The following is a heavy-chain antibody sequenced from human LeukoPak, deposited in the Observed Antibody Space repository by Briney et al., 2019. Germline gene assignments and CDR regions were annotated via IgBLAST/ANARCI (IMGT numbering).Heavy chain of an antibody. D-gene: IGHD5-18*01. CDR1: GGSISSYY. V-gene: IGHV4-59*01. Sequence: SETLSLTCTVSGGSISSYYWSWIRQPPGKGLEWIGYIYYSGSTNYNPSLKSRVTISVDTSKNQFSLKLSSVTAADTAVYYCARSLYSYGQRRYYYYMDVWGKGTTVTVSS. CDR2: IYYSGST. CDR3: ARSLYSYGQRRYYYYMDV. J-gene: IGHJ6*03.